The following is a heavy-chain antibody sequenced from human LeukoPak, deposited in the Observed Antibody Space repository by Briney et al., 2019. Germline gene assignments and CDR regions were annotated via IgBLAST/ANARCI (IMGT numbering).Heavy chain of an antibody. CDR2: ILPGGGST. D-gene: IGHD3-10*01. CDR1: GYTFTNYY. J-gene: IGHJ6*03. CDR3: ARGPSITMVRGGQWYYYMDV. Sequence: GASVKVSCKASGYTFTNYYIHCMRQAPGQGLEWMGVILPGGGSTSYAQKFQGRVTMTRDMSTNTVYMVLSSLRSEDTAVYYCARGPSITMVRGGQWYYYMDVWGKGTTVTISS. V-gene: IGHV1-46*01.